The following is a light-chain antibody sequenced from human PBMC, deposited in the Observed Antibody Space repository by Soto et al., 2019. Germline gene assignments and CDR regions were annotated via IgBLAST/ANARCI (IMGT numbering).Light chain of an antibody. J-gene: IGLJ1*01. CDR3: QSYDSSLSGSEV. CDR2: GNG. V-gene: IGLV1-40*01. CDR1: SSNIGAVHD. Sequence: QSVLTQPPSVSGSPGQSVTISCTWSSSNIGAVHDVHWYQQLPGTAPKLLIYGNGNRPSGVPDRFSGSKSGTSASLAIAGLQADDEADYYCQSYDSSLSGSEVFGTGTKVTVL.